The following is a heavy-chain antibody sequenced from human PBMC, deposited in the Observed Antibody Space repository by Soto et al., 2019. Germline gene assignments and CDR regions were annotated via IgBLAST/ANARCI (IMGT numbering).Heavy chain of an antibody. CDR1: GFTFSQAW. V-gene: IGHV3-15*07. D-gene: IGHD1-26*01. J-gene: IGHJ6*02. CDR3: TPPIRGTSTSETYYYGMDV. CDR2: IRAKSAGGTT. Sequence: GGSLRLSCAASGFTFSQAWMNWVRQAPGKGLEWVGRIRAKSAGGTTDYATAVKGRFTISRDDSRNMLYLQMNSLKIEDTAVYYCTPPIRGTSTSETYYYGMDVWGQGTTVTSP.